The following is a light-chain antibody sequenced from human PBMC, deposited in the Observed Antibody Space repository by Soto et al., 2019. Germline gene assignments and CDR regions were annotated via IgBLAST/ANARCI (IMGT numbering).Light chain of an antibody. CDR1: ITDFVSYNR. CDR3: RLYTSENTYV. CDR2: EAS. Sequence: QSLLTQPPSVSGSPGQSVTISCTGTITDFVSYNRVSWYQQPPDTAPKLMIYEASNRPSGVPDRFSGSKSGNTASLTISGLQAADEADYYCRLYTSENTYVFGTGTKVTVL. J-gene: IGLJ1*01. V-gene: IGLV2-18*01.